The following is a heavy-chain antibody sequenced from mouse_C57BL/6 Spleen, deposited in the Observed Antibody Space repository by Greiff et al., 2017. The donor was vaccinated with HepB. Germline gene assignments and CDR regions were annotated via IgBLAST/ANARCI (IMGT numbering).Heavy chain of an antibody. J-gene: IGHJ2*01. CDR1: GFTFSDYG. Sequence: EVKLVESGGGLVKPGGSLKLSCAASGFTFSDYGMHWVRQAPEKGLEWVAYISSGSSTIYYADTVKGRFTISRDNAKNTLFLQMTSLRSEDTAMYYCARGPQLGFDYWGQGTTLTVSS. V-gene: IGHV5-17*01. CDR2: ISSGSSTI. CDR3: ARGPQLGFDY. D-gene: IGHD4-1*02.